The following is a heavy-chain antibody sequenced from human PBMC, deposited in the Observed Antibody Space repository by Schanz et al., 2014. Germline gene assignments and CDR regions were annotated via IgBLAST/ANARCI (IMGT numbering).Heavy chain of an antibody. D-gene: IGHD3-22*01. CDR2: ISTSGST. CDR1: GGSISSFY. Sequence: QVPLQESGPGLVKPSETLSLTCTVSGGSISSFYWNWIRQPAGKGLEWIGRISTSGSTNYNPSLRSRVSISIGTSKTHFSLRLSSRTAADTAVYYCATWRGDDSGGHGQFDYWGQGALVTVSS. V-gene: IGHV4-4*07. J-gene: IGHJ4*02. CDR3: ATWRGDDSGGHGQFDY.